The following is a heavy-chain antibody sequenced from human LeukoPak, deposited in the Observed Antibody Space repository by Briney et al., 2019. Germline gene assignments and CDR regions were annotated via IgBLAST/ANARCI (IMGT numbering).Heavy chain of an antibody. CDR3: AKDNDYGGLHDAFDI. V-gene: IGHV3-9*01. CDR1: GFTFDDYA. J-gene: IGHJ3*02. CDR2: ISWNSGSI. Sequence: GRSLRLSCAASGFTFDDYAMHWVRQAPGKGLEWVSGISWNSGSIGYADSVKGRFTISRVNAKNSLYLQMNSLRAEDTALYYCAKDNDYGGLHDAFDIWGQGTMVTVSS. D-gene: IGHD4-23*01.